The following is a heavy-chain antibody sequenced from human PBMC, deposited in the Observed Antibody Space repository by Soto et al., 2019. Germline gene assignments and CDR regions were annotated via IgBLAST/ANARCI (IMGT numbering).Heavy chain of an antibody. J-gene: IGHJ6*02. V-gene: IGHV3-11*01. Sequence: QVQLVESGGGLVKPGGSLRLSCAASGFTFSDYYMSWIRQAPGKGLEWVSYISSSGSTIYYADSVKGRFTISRDNAKNSLYPQMNSLSAEDTAVYYCARDQDYYGSGSYPSYYYGMDVWGQGTTVTVSS. CDR3: ARDQDYYGSGSYPSYYYGMDV. D-gene: IGHD3-10*01. CDR2: ISSSGSTI. CDR1: GFTFSDYY.